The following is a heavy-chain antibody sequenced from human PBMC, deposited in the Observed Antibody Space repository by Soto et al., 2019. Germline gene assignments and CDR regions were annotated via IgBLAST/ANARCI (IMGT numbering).Heavy chain of an antibody. J-gene: IGHJ4*02. V-gene: IGHV3-11*01. CDR2: ISGDATTT. CDR3: ASDPYCYAAGC. Sequence: QVQLVESGGGLVEPGGSLRLSCAASGFRFSDHYMTWIRQAPGKGLEWVSKISGDATTTYYADSVKGRFTVSRDNAKNSVYLQMNSLRAEDTAVYYCASDPYCYAAGCWGQGTLVTVSS. D-gene: IGHD2-2*01. CDR1: GFRFSDHY.